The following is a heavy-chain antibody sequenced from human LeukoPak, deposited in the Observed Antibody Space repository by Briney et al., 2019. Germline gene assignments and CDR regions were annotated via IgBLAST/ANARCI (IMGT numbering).Heavy chain of an antibody. J-gene: IGHJ4*02. CDR2: IIPILGIA. CDR3: ARSPRLRAMALIDY. V-gene: IGHV1-69*02. CDR1: GGTFSSYT. Sequence: GASVKVSCKASGGTFSSYTISWVRQAPGQGLEWMGRIIPILGIANYAQKFQGRVTITADKSTSTAYMELSSLRSEDTAVYYCARSPRLRAMALIDYWGQGTLVTVSS. D-gene: IGHD5-18*01.